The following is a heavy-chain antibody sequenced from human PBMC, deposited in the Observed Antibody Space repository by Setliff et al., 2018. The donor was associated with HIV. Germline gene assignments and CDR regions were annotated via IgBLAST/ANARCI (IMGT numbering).Heavy chain of an antibody. CDR1: GFTFSSYA. V-gene: IGHV3-30*14. Sequence: GGSLRLSCAASGFTFSSYAMHWVRQAPGKGLEWVAVISYDGINKCYADSVKGRFTISRENAKNSLYLQMNNVRAGDTAVYYCTRELNGHTSSHYYFGLDVWGQGTTVTVSS. J-gene: IGHJ6*02. CDR3: TRELNGHTSSHYYFGLDV. D-gene: IGHD6-6*01. CDR2: ISYDGINK.